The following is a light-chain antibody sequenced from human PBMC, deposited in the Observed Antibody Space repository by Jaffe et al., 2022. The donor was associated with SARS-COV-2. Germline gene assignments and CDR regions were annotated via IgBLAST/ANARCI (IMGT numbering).Light chain of an antibody. CDR2: GAS. CDR1: QDISNY. Sequence: DMQMTQSPSSLSASVGDRVTITCRASQDISNYLAWYQQKPGKVPKLLIYGASTLQSGVPSRFSGSGSGTDFTLTISSLQPEDVATYYCQKYDGAPWTFGLGTGVEI. CDR3: QKYDGAPWT. J-gene: IGKJ1*01. V-gene: IGKV1-27*01.